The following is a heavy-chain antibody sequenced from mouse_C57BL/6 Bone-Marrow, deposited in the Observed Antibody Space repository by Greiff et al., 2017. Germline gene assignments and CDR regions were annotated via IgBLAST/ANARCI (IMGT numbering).Heavy chain of an antibody. CDR1: GYAFSSSW. D-gene: IGHD1-1*01. CDR3: ARDIFTTVVARRFAY. V-gene: IGHV1-82*01. CDR2: IYPGDGDT. J-gene: IGHJ3*01. Sequence: VQLQQSGPELVKPGASVKISCKASGYAFSSSWMNWVKQRPGKGLEWIGRIYPGDGDTNYNGKFKGKATLTADKSSSTAYMQLSSLTSEDSAVYFCARDIFTTVVARRFAYWGQGTLVTVSA.